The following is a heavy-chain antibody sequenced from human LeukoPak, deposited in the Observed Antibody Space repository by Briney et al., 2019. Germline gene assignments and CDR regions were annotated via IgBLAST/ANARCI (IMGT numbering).Heavy chain of an antibody. D-gene: IGHD5-18*01. J-gene: IGHJ4*02. CDR1: GFTFSSYS. V-gene: IGHV3-21*01. Sequence: GGSLRLSCAASGFTFSSYSMNWVRQAPGKGLEWVSSISSSSSYIYYADSVKGRFTISRDNAKNSLYLQMNSLRAEDTAVYYCARHLSGVTGYSYGRGIDYWGQGTLVTVSS. CDR3: ARHLSGVTGYSYGRGIDY. CDR2: ISSSSSYI.